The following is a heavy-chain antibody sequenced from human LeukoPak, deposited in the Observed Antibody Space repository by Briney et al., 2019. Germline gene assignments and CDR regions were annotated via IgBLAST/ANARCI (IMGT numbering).Heavy chain of an antibody. D-gene: IGHD3-10*01. J-gene: IGHJ4*02. V-gene: IGHV4-34*01. CDR1: GFTFSSYS. Sequence: GSLRLSCTASGFTFSSYSMNWVRQPPGKGLEWIGEINHSGSTNYNPSLKSRVTISVDTSKNQFSLRLISVTAADTAVYYCARLQNYYGSGSYYTSRPYFDYWGQGTLVTVSS. CDR3: ARLQNYYGSGSYYTSRPYFDY. CDR2: INHSGST.